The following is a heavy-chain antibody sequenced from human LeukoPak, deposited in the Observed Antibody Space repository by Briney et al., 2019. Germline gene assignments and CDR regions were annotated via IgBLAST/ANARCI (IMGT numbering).Heavy chain of an antibody. CDR3: ARHAVSDGYNRHNDY. CDR1: GFTFSRYS. J-gene: IGHJ4*02. CDR2: ISYDGDRK. D-gene: IGHD5-24*01. V-gene: IGHV3-30*09. Sequence: PGGSLRLSCAASGFTFSRYSMNWVRQAPGKGLEWVAVISYDGDRKYYADSMKGRFAISRDNSKNTLYLQMNSLTTEDTALYYCARHAVSDGYNRHNDYWGQGTLVTVSS.